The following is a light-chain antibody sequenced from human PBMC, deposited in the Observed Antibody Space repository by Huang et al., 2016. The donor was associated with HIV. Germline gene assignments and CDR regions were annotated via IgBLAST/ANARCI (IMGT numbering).Light chain of an antibody. CDR1: QNISKY. CDR2: GTS. Sequence: DIQMTQSPSSLSASVGDTVIITCRASQNISKYLNWYQQVPGRAPKLLIDGTSKLQRGVSLMRFRGRASWTDFTLTITSLQPEDAATYFCQQSYGIPRTFGLGT. CDR3: QQSYGIPRT. V-gene: IGKV1-39*01. J-gene: IGKJ2*01.